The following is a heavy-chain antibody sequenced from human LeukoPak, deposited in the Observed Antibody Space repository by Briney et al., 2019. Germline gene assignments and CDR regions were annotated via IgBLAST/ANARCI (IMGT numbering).Heavy chain of an antibody. D-gene: IGHD2-21*02. V-gene: IGHV4-30-4*01. CDR3: AREFYCGGDCFAFDY. Sequence: SQTLSLTCTVSGGSISSGDYYWSWIRQPPGKGLEWIGYIYYSGSTYYNPSLKSRITISVDTSKNQSSLKLSSVTAADTAVYFCAREFYCGGDCFAFDYWGQGTLVTVSS. J-gene: IGHJ4*02. CDR2: IYYSGST. CDR1: GGSISSGDYY.